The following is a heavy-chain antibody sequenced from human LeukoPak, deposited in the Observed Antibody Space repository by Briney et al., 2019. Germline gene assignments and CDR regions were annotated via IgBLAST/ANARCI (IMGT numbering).Heavy chain of an antibody. CDR1: GGSISSGGYY. CDR2: MSQSGST. CDR3: ARDWSGPYYFDY. V-gene: IGHV4-31*03. Sequence: PSETLSLTCTVSGGSISSGGYYWTWIRQPPGKGLEWIGYMSQSGSTYYNPSLKSRVTISVDTSKSQFSLKLISVTAADTAVYYCARDWSGPYYFDYWGQGTLVTVSS. J-gene: IGHJ4*01. D-gene: IGHD3-3*01.